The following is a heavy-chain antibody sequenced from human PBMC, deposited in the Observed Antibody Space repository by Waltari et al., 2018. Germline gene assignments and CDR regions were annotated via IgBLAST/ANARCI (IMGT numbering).Heavy chain of an antibody. CDR3: ARHSYYYGSVDAFDI. D-gene: IGHD3-10*01. CDR2: IYHSGST. Sequence: QVQLQESGPGLVKPSETLSLTCAVSGYSISSGYYWGWIRQPPGKGLEWIGSIYHSGSTYYNPSLKSRVTISVDTSKNQFSLKLSSVTAADTAVYYCARHSYYYGSVDAFDIWGQGTMVTVSS. J-gene: IGHJ3*02. CDR1: GYSISSGYY. V-gene: IGHV4-38-2*01.